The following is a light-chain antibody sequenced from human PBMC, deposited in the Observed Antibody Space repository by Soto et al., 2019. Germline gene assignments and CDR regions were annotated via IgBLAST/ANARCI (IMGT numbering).Light chain of an antibody. CDR2: RAS. Sequence: EIVMTQSPDTVSVSPGEGATLSCRASQSVGSLLAWYQQKPGQAPRLLIYRASTRAAGLPDRFSGSGSETDFTLTISSLQSEDFAVYYCQQYNKWPITFGQGTRLEIK. V-gene: IGKV3-15*01. J-gene: IGKJ5*01. CDR1: QSVGSL. CDR3: QQYNKWPIT.